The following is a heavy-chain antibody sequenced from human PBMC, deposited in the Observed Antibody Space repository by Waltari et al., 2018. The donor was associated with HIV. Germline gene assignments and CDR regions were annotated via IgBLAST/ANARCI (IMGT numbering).Heavy chain of an antibody. CDR1: GFTFSNYW. CDR3: ARRHTSEGILDY. D-gene: IGHD6-19*01. J-gene: IGHJ4*02. Sequence: VQLVESGGGLVQPGGSLRLSWVASGFTFSNYWLPWVRQGPGKGLVWVSRLNGDESRVLYADSVKGRFTISRDNARNTLYLQMNSLRDEDTAVYYCARRHTSEGILDYWGQGTLVTVSS. CDR2: LNGDESRV. V-gene: IGHV3-74*01.